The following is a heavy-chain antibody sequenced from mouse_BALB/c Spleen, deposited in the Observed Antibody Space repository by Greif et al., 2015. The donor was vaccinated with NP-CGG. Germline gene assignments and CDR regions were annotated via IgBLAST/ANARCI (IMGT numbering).Heavy chain of an antibody. CDR3: ASSMITTGAWFAY. CDR1: GYTFTSYW. V-gene: IGHV1S81*02. J-gene: IGHJ3*01. CDR2: INPSNGRT. D-gene: IGHD2-4*01. Sequence: VQLQQSGAELVKPGASVKLSCKASGYTFTSYWMHWVKQRPGQGLEWIGEINPSNGRTNYNEKFKSKATLTVDKSSSTAYMQLSSLTSEDSAVYYCASSMITTGAWFAYWGQGTLVTVSA.